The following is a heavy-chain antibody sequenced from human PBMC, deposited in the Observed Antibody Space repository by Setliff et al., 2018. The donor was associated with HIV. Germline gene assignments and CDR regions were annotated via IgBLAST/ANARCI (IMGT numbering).Heavy chain of an antibody. D-gene: IGHD1-26*01. CDR2: LNVGNGKI. V-gene: IGHV1-3*01. Sequence: ASVKVSCKASGYTFTSYAMHWVRQAPGQRFEWMGWLNVGNGKIRYSQKFQGRVAITRDTSASTAYMELSSLGSEDTAVYYGARGYYNSGNYFEYWGQGTRVTVSS. CDR1: GYTFTSYA. J-gene: IGHJ4*02. CDR3: ARGYYNSGNYFEY.